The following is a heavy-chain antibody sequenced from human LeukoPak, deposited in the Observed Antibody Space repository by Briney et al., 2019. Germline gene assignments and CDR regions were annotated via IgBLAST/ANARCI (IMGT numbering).Heavy chain of an antibody. Sequence: GESLKISCKGSGYSFTGYWIGWVRQMPGKGLEWMGIIYPGDSDTRYSPSFQGQVTISADKSISTAYLQWSSLKASDTAMYYCARTPSVLRFLEWSPNYFDYWGQGTLVTVSS. D-gene: IGHD3-3*01. CDR2: IYPGDSDT. CDR3: ARTPSVLRFLEWSPNYFDY. V-gene: IGHV5-51*01. J-gene: IGHJ4*02. CDR1: GYSFTGYW.